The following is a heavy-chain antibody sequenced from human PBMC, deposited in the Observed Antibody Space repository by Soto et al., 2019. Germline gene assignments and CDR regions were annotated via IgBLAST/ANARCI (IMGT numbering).Heavy chain of an antibody. J-gene: IGHJ5*02. V-gene: IGHV1-3*01. CDR3: ARDVKWDSCSGGSCYRSETFDP. CDR1: GHTFDNYA. CDR2: INVGNGNT. D-gene: IGHD2-15*01. Sequence: ASVKVSCKASGHTFDNYAMNWVRQAPGQRLEWMGWINVGNGNTRYSQNFQGRVTITRDTSATTAYMELNSLRSADTAVYYCARDVKWDSCSGGSCYRSETFDPWGQGTLVTVSS.